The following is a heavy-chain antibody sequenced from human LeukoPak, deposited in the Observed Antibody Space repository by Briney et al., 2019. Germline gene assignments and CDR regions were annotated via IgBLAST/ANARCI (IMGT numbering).Heavy chain of an antibody. V-gene: IGHV1-18*01. CDR3: ARHVDILTGYYNHDAFDI. D-gene: IGHD3-9*01. J-gene: IGHJ3*02. Sequence: ASVKVSCKASGYTFTSYGISWVRQAPGQGLEWMGWISAYNGNTNYAQKLQGRVTMTTDTSTSTAYMELRSLRSDDTAVYYCARHVDILTGYYNHDAFDIWGQGTMVTVSS. CDR1: GYTFTSYG. CDR2: ISAYNGNT.